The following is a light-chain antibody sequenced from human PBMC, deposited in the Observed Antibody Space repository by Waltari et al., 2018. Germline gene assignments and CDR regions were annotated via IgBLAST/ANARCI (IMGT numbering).Light chain of an antibody. Sequence: IVLTQSPGTLSLSPGERATLSCMASQSVSSTYLAWYQQKPDQAPRLLIYGASSRATGIPDRFSGGGSGTDFTLTISRLEPEDFAVYYCQQYGNSPSFGGGTKVEIK. CDR1: QSVSSTY. CDR2: GAS. V-gene: IGKV3-20*01. J-gene: IGKJ4*01. CDR3: QQYGNSPS.